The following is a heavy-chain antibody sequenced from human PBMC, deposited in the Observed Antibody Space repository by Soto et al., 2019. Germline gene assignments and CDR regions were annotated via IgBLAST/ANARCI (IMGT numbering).Heavy chain of an antibody. Sequence: SVKVSCKASGGTFSSYAISWVRQAPGQGLEWMGGIIPIFGTANYAQKFQGRVTITADESTSTAYMELSSLRSEDTAVYYCARGLWSGYRPNTMDVWGQGTTVTVSS. CDR1: GGTFSSYA. J-gene: IGHJ6*02. CDR2: IIPIFGTA. D-gene: IGHD3-3*01. CDR3: ARGLWSGYRPNTMDV. V-gene: IGHV1-69*13.